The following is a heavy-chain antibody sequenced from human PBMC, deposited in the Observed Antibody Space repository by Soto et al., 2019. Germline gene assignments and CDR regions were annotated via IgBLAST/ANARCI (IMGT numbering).Heavy chain of an antibody. D-gene: IGHD6-6*01. CDR3: ARDRAAISSWGFDY. CDR2: INTGNGDT. J-gene: IGHJ4*02. V-gene: IGHV1-3*04. CDR1: GYTFTNYV. Sequence: QVQLVQSGAEVKKPGASVKVSCKASGYTFTNYVLQWVRQAPGQSLEWMGWINTGNGDTKYSQNFQGRVTFTSDTSATIAYLEVSGLTPEDTAVYYCARDRAAISSWGFDYWGQGTLVTVSS.